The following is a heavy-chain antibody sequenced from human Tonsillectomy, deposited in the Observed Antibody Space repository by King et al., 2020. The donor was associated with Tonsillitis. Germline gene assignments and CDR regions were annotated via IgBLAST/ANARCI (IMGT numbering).Heavy chain of an antibody. D-gene: IGHD1-26*01. J-gene: IGHJ3*02. CDR3: ARDASGSYSASAFDI. CDR1: GFTFSSYA. V-gene: IGHV3-30*04. CDR2: ISYDGSNK. Sequence: VQLVESGGGVVQPGRSLRLSCAASGFTFSSYAMHWVRQAPGKGLEWVAVISYDGSNKYYADSVKGRFTISRDNSKNTLYLQMNSLRAEDTAVYYCARDASGSYSASAFDIWGQGTMVTVSS.